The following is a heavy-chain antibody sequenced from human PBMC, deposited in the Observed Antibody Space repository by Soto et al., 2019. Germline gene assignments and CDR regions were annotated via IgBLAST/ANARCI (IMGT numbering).Heavy chain of an antibody. D-gene: IGHD6-19*01. CDR2: ISGSGGST. V-gene: IGHV3-23*01. Sequence: AGGSLRLSCAASGFTFSSYAMSWVRQAPGKGLEWVSAISGSGGSTYYADSVKGRFTISRDNSKNTLYLQMNSLRAEDTAVYYCAKGHRSGWYGAPYYYYMDVWGKGTTVTVSS. CDR3: AKGHRSGWYGAPYYYYMDV. CDR1: GFTFSSYA. J-gene: IGHJ6*03.